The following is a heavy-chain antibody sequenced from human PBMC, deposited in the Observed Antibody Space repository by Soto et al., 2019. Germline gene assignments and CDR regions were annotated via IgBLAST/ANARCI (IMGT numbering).Heavy chain of an antibody. CDR2: INAGNGNT. CDR1: GYTFTSYA. V-gene: IGHV1-3*01. Sequence: QVQLVQSGAEVKKPGASVKVSCKASGYTFTSYAMHWVRQAPGQRLEWMGWINAGNGNTKYSQKFQGRVTITRDTSASTAYMELSSLRSEDTAVYYCARVSARYYDSSGPAGYWGQGTLVTVSS. CDR3: ARVSARYYDSSGPAGY. J-gene: IGHJ4*02. D-gene: IGHD3-22*01.